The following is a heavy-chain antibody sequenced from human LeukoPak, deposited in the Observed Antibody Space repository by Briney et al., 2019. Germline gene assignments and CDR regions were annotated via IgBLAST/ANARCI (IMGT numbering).Heavy chain of an antibody. V-gene: IGHV3-48*03. CDR1: GFTFSSYE. CDR2: ISSSGSTI. CDR3: AELGITMIGGV. D-gene: IGHD3-10*02. J-gene: IGHJ6*04. Sequence: GGSLRLSCAAPGFTFSSYEMNWVRQAPGKGLEWVSYISSSGSTIYYADSVKGRFIISRDNAKNSLYLQMNSLRAEDTAVYYCAELGITMIGGVWGKGTTVTISS.